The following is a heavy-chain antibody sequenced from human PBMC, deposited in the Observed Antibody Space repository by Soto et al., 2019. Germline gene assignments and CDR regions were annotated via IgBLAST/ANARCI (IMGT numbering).Heavy chain of an antibody. CDR3: ARGIRNYYGVDV. V-gene: IGHV3-74*01. CDR2: IKSDGTST. J-gene: IGHJ6*02. CDR1: GFTFSSYW. Sequence: GVLRLSCAASGFTFSSYWMHWVRQARGKGLVWVSRIKSDGTSTSYADSVKGRFTISRDNAKNTVYLQMNSLRVEDTAVYYCARGIRNYYGVDVWGQGTTVTVSS.